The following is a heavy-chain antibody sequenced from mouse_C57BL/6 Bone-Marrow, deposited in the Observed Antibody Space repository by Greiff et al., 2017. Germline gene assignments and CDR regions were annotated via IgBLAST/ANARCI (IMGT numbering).Heavy chain of an antibody. CDR3: TREGLWSYYFDY. D-gene: IGHD1-1*02. Sequence: VQLQQSGAELVRPGASVKLSCTASGFNIKDDYMHWVKQRPEQGLEWIGWIDPENGDTEYASKFQGKATITADTSSNTAYLQLSSLTSDDTAVYYCTREGLWSYYFDYWGQGTTLTVSS. CDR1: GFNIKDDY. J-gene: IGHJ2*01. V-gene: IGHV14-4*01. CDR2: IDPENGDT.